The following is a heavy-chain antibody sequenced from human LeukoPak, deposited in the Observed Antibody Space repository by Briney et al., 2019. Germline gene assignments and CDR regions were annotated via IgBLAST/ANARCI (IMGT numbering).Heavy chain of an antibody. CDR1: GGSISSGSYY. CDR2: IYTSGST. J-gene: IGHJ4*02. D-gene: IGHD3-22*01. CDR3: ARGTYYYDRVDY. Sequence: SETLSLTCTVSGGSISSGSYYWSWIRQPAGKGLEWIGRIYTSGSTNYNPSLKSRVTISVDTSKNQFSLKLSSVTAADTAVSYCARGTYYYDRVDYWGQGTLVTVSS. V-gene: IGHV4-61*02.